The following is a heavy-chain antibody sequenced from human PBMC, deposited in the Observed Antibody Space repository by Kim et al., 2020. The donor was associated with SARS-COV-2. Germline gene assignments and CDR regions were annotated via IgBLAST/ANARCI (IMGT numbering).Heavy chain of an antibody. CDR1: GGSFSGYY. Sequence: SETLSLTCAVYGGSFSGYYWSWIRQPPGKGLEWIGEINHSGSTNYNPSLKSRVTISVDTSKNHFSLKLSSVTAADTAVYYCEELYCSGGSCLFDYWGQGTLVTVSS. CDR3: EELYCSGGSCLFDY. V-gene: IGHV4-34*01. D-gene: IGHD2-15*01. J-gene: IGHJ4*02. CDR2: INHSGST.